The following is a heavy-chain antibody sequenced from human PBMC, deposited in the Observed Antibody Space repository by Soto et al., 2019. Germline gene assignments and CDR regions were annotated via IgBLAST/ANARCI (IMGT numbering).Heavy chain of an antibody. V-gene: IGHV4-31*03. D-gene: IGHD6-13*01. CDR1: CGSISNGVYY. Sequence: SETLSLTCTVSCGSISNGVYYWSWIRQHPGKGLEWIGYIYYSGSTYYNPSLKSRVTISVDTSKNQFSLKLSSVTAADTAVYYCARDLQYSRLFYGMDVWGQGTTVTVSS. CDR2: IYYSGST. CDR3: ARDLQYSRLFYGMDV. J-gene: IGHJ6*02.